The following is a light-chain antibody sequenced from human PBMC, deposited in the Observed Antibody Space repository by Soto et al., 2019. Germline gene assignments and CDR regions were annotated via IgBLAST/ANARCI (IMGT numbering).Light chain of an antibody. V-gene: IGLV2-14*03. J-gene: IGLJ1*01. Sequence: QSVLTQPASVSGSPGQSIIISCSGTSSDIGSYDHVAWYQQFPGKSPKLIIYAVSDRPSGVSDRFSGSKSGISASLTISGLQTEDEADYYCISYTDRQSYLFGTGTKVTLL. CDR2: AVS. CDR3: ISYTDRQSYL. CDR1: SSDIGSYDH.